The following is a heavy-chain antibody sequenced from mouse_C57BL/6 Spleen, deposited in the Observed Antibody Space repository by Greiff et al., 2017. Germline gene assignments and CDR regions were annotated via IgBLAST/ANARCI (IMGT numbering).Heavy chain of an antibody. J-gene: IGHJ4*01. CDR2: IYPGSGST. Sequence: QVQLQQPGAELVKPGASVKMSCKSSGYTFTSYWITWVKLRPGQGLERIGDIYPGSGSTNYNEKFKSKATLTVDTSSSTAYMQLSSLTSEDSAVYYCARDDLCAMDYWGQGTSVTVSS. V-gene: IGHV1-55*01. CDR3: ARDDLCAMDY. D-gene: IGHD6-2*01. CDR1: GYTFTSYW.